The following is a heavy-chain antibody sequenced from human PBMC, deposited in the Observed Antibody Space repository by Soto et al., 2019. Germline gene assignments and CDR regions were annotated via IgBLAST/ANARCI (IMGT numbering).Heavy chain of an antibody. D-gene: IGHD5-18*01. CDR1: GGSIRSYY. CDR2: IYYSGST. V-gene: IGHV4-59*01. J-gene: IGHJ3*02. CDR3: ARVGKRGYSYGGAFDI. Sequence: SETLSLTCTVSGGSIRSYYWTWIRQPPGKGLEWIGYIYYSGSTNYNPSLKSRATISVDTSKNQFSLKLSSVTAADTAVYYCARVGKRGYSYGGAFDIWGQGTMVTVSS.